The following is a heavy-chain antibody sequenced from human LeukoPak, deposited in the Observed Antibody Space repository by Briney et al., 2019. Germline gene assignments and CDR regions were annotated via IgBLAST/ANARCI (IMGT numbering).Heavy chain of an antibody. V-gene: IGHV1-69*01. D-gene: IGHD3-22*01. J-gene: IGHJ4*02. CDR1: GGTFSRSA. Sequence: SVKVSCKASGGTFSRSAVNWVRQAPGQGLEWMGGIIPMFRTVNYAQKFRGRVTITADESTSTAYMELNSLRSEDAAVYYCARDASIHDSSSYYFLWWGQGTLVTVSS. CDR2: IIPMFRTV. CDR3: ARDASIHDSSSYYFLW.